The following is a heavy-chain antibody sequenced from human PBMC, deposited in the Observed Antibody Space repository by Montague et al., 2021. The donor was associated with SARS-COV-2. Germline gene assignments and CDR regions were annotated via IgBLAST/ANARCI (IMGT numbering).Heavy chain of an antibody. Sequence: SETLSLTCAVSGGALNSGPYYWGWIRQPPGKGLEWLASIHYSGYTYNHPSLRSRVTISVDPSKNQFSLKVSSVTAADTAVYYCARDIFTCYDLPVWGQGTTVTVSS. CDR3: ARDIFTCYDLPV. V-gene: IGHV4-39*02. CDR2: IHYSGYT. CDR1: GGALNSGPYY. J-gene: IGHJ6*02. D-gene: IGHD3-3*01.